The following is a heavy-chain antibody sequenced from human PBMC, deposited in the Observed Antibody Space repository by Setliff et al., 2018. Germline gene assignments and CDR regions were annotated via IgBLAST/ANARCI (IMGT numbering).Heavy chain of an antibody. CDR2: ICHGGDT. D-gene: IGHD1-1*01. Sequence: LSLTCTVSGGSINSGVYYWGWIRQPPGKGLEWIGRICHGGDTYYNASLKSRLTISVDTSKNQFSLKLRSVTAADTAVYYCARTGTYRYFDYWGQGALVTVSS. CDR1: GGSINSGVYY. V-gene: IGHV4-39*01. J-gene: IGHJ4*02. CDR3: ARTGTYRYFDY.